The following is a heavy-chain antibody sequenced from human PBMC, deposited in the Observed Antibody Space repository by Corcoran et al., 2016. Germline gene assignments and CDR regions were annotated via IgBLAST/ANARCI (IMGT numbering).Heavy chain of an antibody. CDR1: GFTFSRYW. CDR3: ARDSASDTLGY. D-gene: IGHD5-18*01. V-gene: IGHV3-7*01. CDR2: IKQDGSEK. J-gene: IGHJ4*02. Sequence: EVQLVESGGGLVQPGGSLRLSCAASGFTFSRYWMSWVRQAPGKGLEWVANIKQDGSEKYYVDSVKGRFTMSRDNAKNSLSLQMNSLRAEDMAVYYCARDSASDTLGYWGQGTLVTVSS.